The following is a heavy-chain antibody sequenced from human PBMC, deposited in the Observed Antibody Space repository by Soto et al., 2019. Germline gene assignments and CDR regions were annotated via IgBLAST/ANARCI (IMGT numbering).Heavy chain of an antibody. J-gene: IGHJ5*02. D-gene: IGHD2-2*01. Sequence: SETLSLTCTVSGGSISSGDYYWSWIRQPPGKGLEWIGYIYYSGSTYYNPSLKSRVTISVDTSKNQFSLKLSSVTAADTAVYYCARGKQAVVVPAATLDPWGQGTLVTVSS. V-gene: IGHV4-30-4*01. CDR1: GGSISSGDYY. CDR3: ARGKQAVVVPAATLDP. CDR2: IYYSGST.